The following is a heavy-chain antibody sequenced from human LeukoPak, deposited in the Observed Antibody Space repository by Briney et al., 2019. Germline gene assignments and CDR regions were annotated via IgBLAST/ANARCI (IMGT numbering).Heavy chain of an antibody. CDR2: IRRYDGSNK. Sequence: GGPLRLSCAASGFTFSSYGMHWVRQAPGKGLEWVAFIRRYDGSNKYYADSVKGRFTISRDNSKNTLYLQMNSLRAEDTAVYYCAKVNGYGEPTDYWGQGTLVTVSS. CDR3: AKVNGYGEPTDY. V-gene: IGHV3-30*02. CDR1: GFTFSSYG. D-gene: IGHD4-17*01. J-gene: IGHJ4*02.